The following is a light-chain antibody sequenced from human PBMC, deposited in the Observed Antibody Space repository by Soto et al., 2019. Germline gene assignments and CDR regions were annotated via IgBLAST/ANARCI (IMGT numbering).Light chain of an antibody. CDR1: QSVSSY. CDR3: QQRSNWPPWT. J-gene: IGKJ1*01. V-gene: IGKV3-11*01. Sequence: EIVLTQSPATLSLSPGERATLSCRASQSVSSYLAWYQQKPGQAPRLLIYDASNRVTGIPARFSRSGSGTHFTLAIGSLEPEDFAVYYCQQRSNWPPWTFGQGTKVDIK. CDR2: DAS.